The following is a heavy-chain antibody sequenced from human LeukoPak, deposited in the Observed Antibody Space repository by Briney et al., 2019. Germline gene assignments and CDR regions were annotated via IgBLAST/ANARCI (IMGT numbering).Heavy chain of an antibody. J-gene: IGHJ4*02. Sequence: DPSETLSLTCTVSGGSISNYYWSWIRQPPGKGLEWIGYIYYSGSTNYNPSLKSRVTISVDTSKNQFSLKLRSVTAADTAVYYCARVDSSGTIDYWGQGTLVTVSS. V-gene: IGHV4-59*01. CDR2: IYYSGST. CDR1: GGSISNYY. CDR3: ARVDSSGTIDY. D-gene: IGHD3-22*01.